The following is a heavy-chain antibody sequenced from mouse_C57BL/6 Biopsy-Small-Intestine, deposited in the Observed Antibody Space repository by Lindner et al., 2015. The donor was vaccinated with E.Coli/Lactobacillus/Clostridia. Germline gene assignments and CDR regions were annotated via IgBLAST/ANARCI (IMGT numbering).Heavy chain of an antibody. CDR1: GYTFTSYA. Sequence: SVKVSCKASGYTFTSYAMHWVRQAPGQRLEWMGWIDAGHGNTKYSQNFQGRFTITSDTSARIAYMELSSLRSEDTAVYYCARSPPGSAHLDYWGQGTLVTVSS. V-gene: IGHV1-66*01. J-gene: IGHJ4*01. CDR3: ARSPPGSAHLDY. CDR2: IDAGHGNT. D-gene: IGHD1-2*01.